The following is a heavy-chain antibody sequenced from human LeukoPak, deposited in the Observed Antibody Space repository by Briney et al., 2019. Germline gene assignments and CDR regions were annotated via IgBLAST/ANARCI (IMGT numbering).Heavy chain of an antibody. CDR3: ARLGIFGVVISVPWYFDL. D-gene: IGHD3-3*01. J-gene: IGHJ2*01. Sequence: SETLSLTCAVYGGSFSGYYWSWIRQPPGKGLEWIGEINHSGSTNYSPSLKSRVTISVDTSKNQFSLKLSSVTAADTAVYYCARLGIFGVVISVPWYFDLWGRGTLVTVSS. V-gene: IGHV4-34*01. CDR2: INHSGST. CDR1: GGSFSGYY.